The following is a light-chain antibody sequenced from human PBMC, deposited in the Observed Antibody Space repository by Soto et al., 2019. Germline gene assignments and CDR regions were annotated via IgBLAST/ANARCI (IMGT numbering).Light chain of an antibody. Sequence: QSALTQPASVSGSRGQSITISCTGTSSDVGGSNHVSWYQQHPGKAPKLMIFDVSTRPSGVSNRFSGSKSGNTASLTISGLQAEDEADYYCSSYATSSTLVLFGGGTKLTVL. CDR1: SSDVGGSNH. V-gene: IGLV2-14*01. J-gene: IGLJ3*02. CDR2: DVS. CDR3: SSYATSSTLVL.